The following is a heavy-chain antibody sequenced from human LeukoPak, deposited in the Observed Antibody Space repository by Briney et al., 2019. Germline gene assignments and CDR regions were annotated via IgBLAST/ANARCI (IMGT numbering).Heavy chain of an antibody. V-gene: IGHV3-30-3*01. Sequence: PGGSLRLSCAASGFTFSNFAMHWVRQAPGKGLEWVAVISYDGSNKYYADSVKGRFTISRDNAQNSLYLQMNSLRAEDTAVYYCARGTGIYYFDYWGQGTLVTVSS. D-gene: IGHD3-3*02. CDR3: ARGTGIYYFDY. CDR1: GFTFSNFA. J-gene: IGHJ4*02. CDR2: ISYDGSNK.